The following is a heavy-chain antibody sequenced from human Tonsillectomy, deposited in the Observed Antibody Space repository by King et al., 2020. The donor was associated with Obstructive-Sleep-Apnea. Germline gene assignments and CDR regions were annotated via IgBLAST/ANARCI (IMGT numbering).Heavy chain of an antibody. Sequence: DVQLVESGGGLVQPGGSLKVSCAASGFIVSNNYMSWVRQSPGKGLEWVSVIYSDSSTYYADSVQGRFTISRDNSKNTLYLQMDSLRADDSAMYYCARDPGTYSDRVAWGQGTLVTVSS. V-gene: IGHV3-66*01. CDR2: IYSDSST. CDR1: GFIVSNNY. J-gene: IGHJ4*02. CDR3: ARDPGTYSDRVA. D-gene: IGHD5-18*01.